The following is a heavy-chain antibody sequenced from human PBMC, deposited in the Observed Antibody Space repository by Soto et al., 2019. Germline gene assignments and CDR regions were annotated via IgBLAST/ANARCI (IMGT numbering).Heavy chain of an antibody. D-gene: IGHD6-13*01. V-gene: IGHV4-59*08. Sequence: SETLSLTCTVSGGSISSYYWSWTRQPPGKGLEWIGYIYYSGSTNYNPSLKSRVTISVDTSKNQFSLKLSSVTAADTAVYYCARRGKYSSSWFTSDYGMDVWGQGTTVTVSS. CDR2: IYYSGST. CDR3: ARRGKYSSSWFTSDYGMDV. J-gene: IGHJ6*02. CDR1: GGSISSYY.